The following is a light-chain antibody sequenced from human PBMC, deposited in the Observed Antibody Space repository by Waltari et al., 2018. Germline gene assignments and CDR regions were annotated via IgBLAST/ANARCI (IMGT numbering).Light chain of an antibody. CDR2: NNN. CDR1: SSNIGSNT. Sequence: QPALTQPPSVSGTPGQTVTISCSGSSSNIGSNTVNWYQVLPGSAPRLVIHNNNQRPSDVPARFSCSKSGTSASLAISGLQSEDEADYYCGGWDDTLTGPYVFGSGTKVIVL. J-gene: IGLJ1*01. CDR3: GGWDDTLTGPYV. V-gene: IGLV1-44*01.